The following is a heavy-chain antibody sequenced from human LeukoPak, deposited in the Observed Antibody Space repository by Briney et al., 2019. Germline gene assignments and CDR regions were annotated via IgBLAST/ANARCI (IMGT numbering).Heavy chain of an antibody. CDR1: GYSFTSYW. CDR3: ARRDTAMVMGGGPDY. Sequence: GESLKISCKGSGYSFTSYWIGWVRQMPGKGLEWMGIIYPGDSDTRYSPSFQGQVTISADKSISTAYLQWSSLKASDTAMYYCARRDTAMVMGGGPDYWGQGTLVTVSS. J-gene: IGHJ4*02. CDR2: IYPGDSDT. D-gene: IGHD5-18*01. V-gene: IGHV5-51*01.